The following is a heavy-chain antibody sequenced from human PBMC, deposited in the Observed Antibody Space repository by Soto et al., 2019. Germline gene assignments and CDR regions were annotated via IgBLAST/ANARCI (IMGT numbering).Heavy chain of an antibody. V-gene: IGHV1-18*01. CDR3: ARWGPTIYSGYDGNWFDP. CDR1: GYTFTSYG. J-gene: IGHJ5*02. CDR2: ISAYNGNT. D-gene: IGHD5-12*01. Sequence: QVQLVQSGAEVKKPGASVKVSCKASGYTFTSYGISWVRQAPGQGLEWMGWISAYNGNTNYAQKLQGRVTRTTDTSTSTAYMELRSLRSDDTAVYYCARWGPTIYSGYDGNWFDPWGQGTLVTVSS.